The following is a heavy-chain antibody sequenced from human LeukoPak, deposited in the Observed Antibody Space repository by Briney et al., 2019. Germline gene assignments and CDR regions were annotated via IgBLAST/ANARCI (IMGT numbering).Heavy chain of an antibody. CDR1: GGTFSSYA. J-gene: IGHJ4*02. Sequence: VASVKVSCKASGGTFSSYAISWVRRAPGQGLEWMGRIIPILGIANYAQKFQGRVTITADKSTSTAYMELSSLRSEDTAVYYCARAISGSYPLLDYWGQGTLVAVSS. CDR3: ARAISGSYPLLDY. V-gene: IGHV1-69*04. CDR2: IIPILGIA. D-gene: IGHD1-26*01.